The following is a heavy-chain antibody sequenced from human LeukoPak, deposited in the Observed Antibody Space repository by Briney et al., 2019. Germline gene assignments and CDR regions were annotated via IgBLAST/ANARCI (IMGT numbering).Heavy chain of an antibody. V-gene: IGHV2-5*01. CDR3: ATTRGQWLVGY. J-gene: IGHJ4*02. D-gene: IGHD6-19*01. Sequence: SGPTLVKPTQTLTLTCTFSGFSLSTSGVGVGWIRQPPGKALEWLALIYWNDDKRYSPSLKSRLTITKDTSKNQVVLTMTNMDPVDTATYYCATTRGQWLVGYWGQGTLVTVSS. CDR1: GFSLSTSGVG. CDR2: IYWNDDK.